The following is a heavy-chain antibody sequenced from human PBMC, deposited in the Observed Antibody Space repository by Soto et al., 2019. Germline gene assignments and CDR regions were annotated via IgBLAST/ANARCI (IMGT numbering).Heavy chain of an antibody. CDR1: GFSFPKFA. CDR3: ARDFHYGSGSSPLDY. Sequence: GGSLRLSCATSGFSFPKFAMSWVRQAPGKGLEWVSAISDSGDNTYYAGSVKGRFTISRDNSKNTLYLQMNGLRAEDTAMYYCARDFHYGSGSSPLDYWGQGTLVTVSS. D-gene: IGHD3-10*01. J-gene: IGHJ4*02. CDR2: ISDSGDNT. V-gene: IGHV3-23*01.